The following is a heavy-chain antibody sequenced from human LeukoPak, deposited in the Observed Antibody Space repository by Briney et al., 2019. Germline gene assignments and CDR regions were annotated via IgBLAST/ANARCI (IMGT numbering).Heavy chain of an antibody. J-gene: IGHJ4*02. CDR1: GFTFGDYA. CDR3: SRPGVPGIYYVLESSGD. D-gene: IGHD3-10*02. Sequence: PGGSLRHSCTASGFTFGDYAMSWVRQAPGKGLEWVGFIRSKAYGGTTEYAASVKGRFTISRDDSKSVAYLQMNSLKIEDTAVYYCSRPGVPGIYYVLESSGDWGQGTLVTVSS. V-gene: IGHV3-49*04. CDR2: IRSKAYGGTT.